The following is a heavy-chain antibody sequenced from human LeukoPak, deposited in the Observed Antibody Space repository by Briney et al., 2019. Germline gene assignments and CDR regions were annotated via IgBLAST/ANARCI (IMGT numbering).Heavy chain of an antibody. Sequence: GGSLRLSCAASGFTISSYDMSWVRQAPGKGLEWVSSITDNGVSTYYADSVKGRFTISRDNSKNMVYLQMNSLRAEDTALYYCAKDLRVHWGQGTLVTVSS. CDR1: GFTISSYD. V-gene: IGHV3-23*01. D-gene: IGHD3-10*01. CDR3: AKDLRVH. J-gene: IGHJ4*02. CDR2: ITDNGVST.